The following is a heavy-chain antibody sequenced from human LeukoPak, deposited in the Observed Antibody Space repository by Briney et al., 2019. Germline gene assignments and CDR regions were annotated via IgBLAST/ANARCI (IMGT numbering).Heavy chain of an antibody. V-gene: IGHV4-59*01. CDR2: IYYSGGT. Sequence: PSETLSLTCTVSGGSISSYYWSWIRQPPGKGLEWIGYIYYSGGTNYNPSLKSRATISVDTSKNQFSLKLSSVTAADTAVYYCARARGYSSGWSSRPPYYYYGMDVWGQGTTVTVSS. CDR1: GGSISSYY. D-gene: IGHD6-19*01. J-gene: IGHJ6*02. CDR3: ARARGYSSGWSSRPPYYYYGMDV.